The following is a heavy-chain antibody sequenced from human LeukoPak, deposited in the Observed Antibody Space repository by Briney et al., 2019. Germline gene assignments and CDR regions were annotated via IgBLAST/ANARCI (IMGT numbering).Heavy chain of an antibody. CDR1: EFTFSSSE. J-gene: IGHJ4*02. CDR2: IYSTGSAI. V-gene: IGHV3-48*03. CDR3: TRDADTSGHYSYFDF. D-gene: IGHD3-22*01. Sequence: PGGSLRLSCATSEFTFSSSEMNWVRQAPGKGLEWVSYIYSTGSAIHYADSVKGRFTVSIDSTKNSLYLQMNSLRAEDTAVYYCTRDADTSGHYSYFDFWGQGTLVTVSS.